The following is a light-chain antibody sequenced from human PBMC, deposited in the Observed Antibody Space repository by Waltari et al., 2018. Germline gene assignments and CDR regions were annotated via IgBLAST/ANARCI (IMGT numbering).Light chain of an antibody. J-gene: IGLJ2*01. CDR2: HDT. CDR1: KLGDKY. V-gene: IGLV3-1*01. Sequence: SYELTQPPSVSVSPGQTASVPCAGDKLGDKYTCWYQQKPGQSPVLVIYHDTKRPSGIPERFSGSNSGNTATLTIRGTQVMDEAEYYCQAWDSTTAVFGGGTKVTVL. CDR3: QAWDSTTAV.